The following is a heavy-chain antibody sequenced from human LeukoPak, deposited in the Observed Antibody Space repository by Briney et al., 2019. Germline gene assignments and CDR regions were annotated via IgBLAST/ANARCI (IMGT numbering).Heavy chain of an antibody. Sequence: SVKVSCKASGGTFSSYAISWVRQAPGQGLEWMGGIIPIFGTANYAQKFQGRVTITADESTSAAYMELSSLRSEDTAVYYCASARRTVRTSCYFPDYWGQGTLVTVSS. CDR2: IIPIFGTA. CDR3: ASARRTVRTSCYFPDY. J-gene: IGHJ4*02. D-gene: IGHD2-2*01. CDR1: GGTFSSYA. V-gene: IGHV1-69*01.